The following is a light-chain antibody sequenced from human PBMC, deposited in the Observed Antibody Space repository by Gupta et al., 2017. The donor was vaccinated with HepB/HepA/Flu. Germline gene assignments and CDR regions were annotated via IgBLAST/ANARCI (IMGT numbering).Light chain of an antibody. CDR3: QVWDEISDQVV. Sequence: SSVLTQPPSVSAAPGKTATITCGRDTIRSKSVHWYQLKPDQAPVPVVYDDDDLPSGIPERISGSNSGTTASLTISRVEAGDEADYYCQVWDEISDQVVFGGGTKLTV. CDR2: DDD. J-gene: IGLJ2*01. V-gene: IGLV3-21*03. CDR1: TIRSKS.